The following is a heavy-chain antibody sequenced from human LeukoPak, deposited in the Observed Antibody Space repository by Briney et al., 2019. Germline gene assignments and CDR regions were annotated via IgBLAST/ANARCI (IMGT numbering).Heavy chain of an antibody. CDR1: GFTFDDYA. V-gene: IGHV3-9*01. Sequence: PGGSLRLSCAASGFTFDDYAMHWVRQAPGKGLEWVSGISWNSGSIGYADSVKGRFTISRDNAKNSLYLQMNSLRAEDTALYCCAKDKGGSYKYYFDYWGQGTLVTVSS. CDR3: AKDKGGSYKYYFDY. CDR2: ISWNSGSI. D-gene: IGHD1-26*01. J-gene: IGHJ4*02.